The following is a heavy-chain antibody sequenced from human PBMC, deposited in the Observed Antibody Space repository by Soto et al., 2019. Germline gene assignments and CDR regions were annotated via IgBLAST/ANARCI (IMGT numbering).Heavy chain of an antibody. V-gene: IGHV3-23*01. D-gene: IGHD6-13*01. CDR3: AKDQGSSWYEIDY. Sequence: AGGSLRLSCAASGFTFSNYAVTWVRQAPGKGLEWVSTISGSGGSTYYAESVKGRFNNSRDKSKNTLYLQMNSLRAEDTAVYYCAKDQGSSWYEIDYWGQGTLVTVSS. CDR1: GFTFSNYA. J-gene: IGHJ4*02. CDR2: ISGSGGST.